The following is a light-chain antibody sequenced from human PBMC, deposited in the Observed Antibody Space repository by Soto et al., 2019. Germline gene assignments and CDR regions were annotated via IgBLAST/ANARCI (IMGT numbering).Light chain of an antibody. J-gene: IGKJ1*01. Sequence: DIQMTQSPSTLSASVESRVTITCRATQSISSWLAWYQQKPGKAPKLLIYDASSLESGVPSRFSGSVSGTEFTLTICSLLPDDFAIYYCHQYDSYGTFGQGTK. CDR1: QSISSW. V-gene: IGKV1-5*01. CDR3: HQYDSYGT. CDR2: DAS.